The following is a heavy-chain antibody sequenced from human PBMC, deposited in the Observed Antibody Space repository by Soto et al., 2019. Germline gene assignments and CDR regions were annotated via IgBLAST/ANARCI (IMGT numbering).Heavy chain of an antibody. CDR1: CGSISSGGYS. D-gene: IGHD6-13*01. CDR2: IYHSGST. J-gene: IGHJ5*02. CDR3: ARRIAAAGTGWFDP. V-gene: IGHV4-30-2*01. Sequence: SETLSLTCAVSCGSISSGGYSWSWIRQPPGKGLEWIGYIYHSGSTYYNPSLKSRVTISVDRSKNQFSLKLSSVTAADTAVYYCARRIAAAGTGWFDPWGQGTLVTVSS.